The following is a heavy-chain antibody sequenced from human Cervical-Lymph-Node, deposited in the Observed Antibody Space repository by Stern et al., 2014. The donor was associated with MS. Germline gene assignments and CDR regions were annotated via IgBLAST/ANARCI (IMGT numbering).Heavy chain of an antibody. CDR3: ARVARGYCSSASCYGMDV. V-gene: IGHV4-31*03. Sequence: QVPLQESGPGLVKSSQTLSLTCTVSGGSISSGVYYWSWIRQHPGKGLEWIGYIHSSGSAYYHPSLRSRVNMLVDTSKNQLSLKLSSVTAADTAVYYCARVARGYCSSASCYGMDVWGQGTTVTVSS. CDR2: IHSSGSA. D-gene: IGHD2-2*01. J-gene: IGHJ6*02. CDR1: GGSISSGVYY.